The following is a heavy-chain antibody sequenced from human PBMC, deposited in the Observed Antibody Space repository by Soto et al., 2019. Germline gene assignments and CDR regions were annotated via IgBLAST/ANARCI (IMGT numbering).Heavy chain of an antibody. D-gene: IGHD6-13*01. J-gene: IGHJ4*02. CDR2: ISAGDDRT. Sequence: GGSLRLSCEASGFTFTSYAMTWVRQAPGKGLEWVSSISAGDDRTYYADSVKGRFTVSRDDSKNTLYLQMDSLRAEDGAMYYCAKPHVFRSPFRWGPKSPEVGTDWGQGTRVTVPQ. V-gene: IGHV3-23*01. CDR1: GFTFTSYA. CDR3: AKPHVFRSPFRWGPKSPEVGTD.